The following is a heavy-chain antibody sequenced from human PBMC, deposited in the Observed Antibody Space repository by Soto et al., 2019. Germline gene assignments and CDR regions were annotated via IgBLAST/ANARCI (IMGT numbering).Heavy chain of an antibody. Sequence: EVQLVESGGGLVKPGGSLRLSCAASGFTFSNAWMSWVRQAPGKGLEWVGRIKSKTDGGTTDYAAPVKGRFTISRDDSKNTLYLQMNSLKTEDTAVYYCTTEETPGYSGYDYYYFDYWGQGTLVTVSS. CDR3: TTEETPGYSGYDYYYFDY. V-gene: IGHV3-15*01. D-gene: IGHD5-12*01. CDR1: GFTFSNAW. J-gene: IGHJ4*02. CDR2: IKSKTDGGTT.